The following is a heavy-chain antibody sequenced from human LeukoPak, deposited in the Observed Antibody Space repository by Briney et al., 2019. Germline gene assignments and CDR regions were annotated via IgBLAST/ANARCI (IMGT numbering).Heavy chain of an antibody. CDR1: GFTFSSYE. Sequence: GGSLRLSCAASGFTFSSYEMNWVRQAPGKGLEWVSYISSSGSTIYYADSVKGRFTISRDNAKNSLYLQMNSLRAEDTAVYYCARLGGSYWYYYYYMDVWGKGTTVTVSS. CDR2: ISSSGSTI. J-gene: IGHJ6*03. D-gene: IGHD1-26*01. CDR3: ARLGGSYWYYYYYMDV. V-gene: IGHV3-48*03.